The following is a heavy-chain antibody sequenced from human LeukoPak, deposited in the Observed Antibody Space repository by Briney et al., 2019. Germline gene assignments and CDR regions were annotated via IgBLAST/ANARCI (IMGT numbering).Heavy chain of an antibody. CDR1: GFTFSSYA. D-gene: IGHD2-15*01. V-gene: IGHV3-30*04. J-gene: IGHJ4*02. CDR3: ARRDIVVIVSASDY. Sequence: GGSLRLSCAASGFTFSSYAMHWVRQAPGKGLEWVAVISYDGSNKYYADSVKGRFTISRDNSKNTVYLQMNSLRVDDTAVYYCARRDIVVIVSASDYWGQGTLVTVSS. CDR2: ISYDGSNK.